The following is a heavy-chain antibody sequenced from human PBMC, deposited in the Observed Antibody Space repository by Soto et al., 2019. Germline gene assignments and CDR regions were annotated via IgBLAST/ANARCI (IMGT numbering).Heavy chain of an antibody. CDR2: IIPMFGTT. Sequence: QVHLVQSGAEVKKPGSSVKVSCKASGGNFSSFAISWVRRAPGQGLEYMGGIIPMFGTTNYAQKFRGRVTVIADESTSTVYLDLSSLRFDDTAVYYCARASGRGWYNWFDPWGQGTLVTVSP. V-gene: IGHV1-69*01. D-gene: IGHD6-19*01. CDR3: ARASGRGWYNWFDP. J-gene: IGHJ5*02. CDR1: GGNFSSFA.